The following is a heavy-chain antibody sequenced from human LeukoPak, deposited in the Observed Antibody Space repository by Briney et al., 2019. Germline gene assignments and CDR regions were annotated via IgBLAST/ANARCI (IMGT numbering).Heavy chain of an antibody. J-gene: IGHJ4*02. CDR1: GFTFSSYA. D-gene: IGHD3-22*01. CDR2: ISGSGGSA. V-gene: IGHV3-23*01. Sequence: GGSLRLSCAASGFTFSSYAMSWVRQAPGKGLEWVSAISGSGGSAYYADSVKGRFTISRDNSKNALYLQMNSLRAEDTAVYYCAKDRFYDSSGYYSVLFDYWGQGTLATVSS. CDR3: AKDRFYDSSGYYSVLFDY.